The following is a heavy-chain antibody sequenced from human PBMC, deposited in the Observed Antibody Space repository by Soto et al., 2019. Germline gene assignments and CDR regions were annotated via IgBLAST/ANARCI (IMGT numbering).Heavy chain of an antibody. CDR3: ARGSYYYDSSGPSDAFDI. V-gene: IGHV4-30-4*01. D-gene: IGHD3-22*01. Sequence: KTSETLSLTCTVSGGSISSGGYYWSWIRQPPGKGLEWIGYIYYSGSTYYNPSLKSRVTISVDTSKNQFSLKLSSVTAADTAVYYCARGSYYYDSSGPSDAFDIWGQGTMVTVSS. J-gene: IGHJ3*02. CDR1: GGSISSGGYY. CDR2: IYYSGST.